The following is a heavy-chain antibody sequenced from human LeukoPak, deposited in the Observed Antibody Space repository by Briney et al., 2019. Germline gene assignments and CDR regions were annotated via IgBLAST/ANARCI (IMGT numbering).Heavy chain of an antibody. J-gene: IGHJ4*02. V-gene: IGHV1-69*13. D-gene: IGHD3-22*01. CDR2: IIPIFGTA. CDR3: ASAQLWTTTRINYYDSSGSFDY. Sequence: EASVKVSCKASGGTFSSYAISWVRQAPGQGLEWMGGIIPIFGTANYAQKFQGRVTITADESTSTAYMELSSLRSEDTAVYYCASAQLWTTTRINYYDSSGSFDYWGQGTLVTVSS. CDR1: GGTFSSYA.